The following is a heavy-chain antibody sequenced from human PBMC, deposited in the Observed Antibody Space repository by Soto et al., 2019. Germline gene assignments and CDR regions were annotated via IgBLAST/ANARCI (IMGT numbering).Heavy chain of an antibody. V-gene: IGHV4-30-4*01. J-gene: IGHJ4*02. CDR1: GDSISSGDYY. CDR3: ASYYDSSGYYAHYFDY. Sequence: PSETLSLTCTVSGDSISSGDYYWSWIRQPPGKGLEWIGYIYYSGSTYYNPSLKSRVTISVDTSKNQFSLKLSSVTAADTAVYYCASYYDSSGYYAHYFDYWGQGTLVTSPQ. D-gene: IGHD3-22*01. CDR2: IYYSGST.